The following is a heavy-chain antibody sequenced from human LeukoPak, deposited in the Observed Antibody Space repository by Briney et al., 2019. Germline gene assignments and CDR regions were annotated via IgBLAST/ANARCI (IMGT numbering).Heavy chain of an antibody. J-gene: IGHJ4*02. CDR2: ISGDGGST. D-gene: IGHD1-7*01. CDR1: GFTFYDYA. Sequence: GGSLRLSCAASGFTFYDYAMHWVRQAPGRGLEWVSLISGDGGSTYYADSVKGRFTISRDNSKNSLYLEMNSLRTEDTALYYCAKDFNWNYGRPDYWGQGTLVTVSS. CDR3: AKDFNWNYGRPDY. V-gene: IGHV3-43*02.